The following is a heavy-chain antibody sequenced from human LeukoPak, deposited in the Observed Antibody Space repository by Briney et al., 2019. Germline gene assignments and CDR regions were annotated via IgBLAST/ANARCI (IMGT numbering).Heavy chain of an antibody. CDR2: ISSSSSYI. V-gene: IGHV3-21*01. CDR1: GFTFSSYS. J-gene: IGHJ3*02. CDR3: ARDYGDYAFDI. Sequence: GGSLRLSCAASGFTFSSYSMNWVRQAPGKGLEWVSSISSSSSYIHYADSVKGRFTISRDNAKNSLYLQMNSLRAEDTAVYYCARDYGDYAFDIWGQGTMVTVSS. D-gene: IGHD4-17*01.